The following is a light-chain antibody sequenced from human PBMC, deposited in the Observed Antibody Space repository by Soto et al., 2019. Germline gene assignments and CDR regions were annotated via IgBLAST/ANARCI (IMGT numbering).Light chain of an antibody. CDR3: QQYNKWPFS. Sequence: EIVMTQSPASLSVSPGERVTLSCRAGQGVTTNFAWYQQKSGQSPRLLIYDVSTRATGVPARFSGTGSETDFTLTISGLQSEDFAVYYCQQYNKWPFSFGQGTRLEMK. CDR2: DVS. J-gene: IGKJ5*01. CDR1: QGVTTN. V-gene: IGKV3-15*01.